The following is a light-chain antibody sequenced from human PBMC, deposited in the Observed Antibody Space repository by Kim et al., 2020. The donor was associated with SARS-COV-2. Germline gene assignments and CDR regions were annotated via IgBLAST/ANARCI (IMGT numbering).Light chain of an antibody. CDR1: SLRSYY. CDR2: GKN. Sequence: SSELTQDPAVSVALGQTVRITCQGDSLRSYYTTWYQQKPGQAPIVVVYGKNNRPSGLPDRFSGSSSGNTASLTITGTQAGDEADYYCNSRDNTDNVIFGG. V-gene: IGLV3-19*01. CDR3: NSRDNTDNVI. J-gene: IGLJ2*01.